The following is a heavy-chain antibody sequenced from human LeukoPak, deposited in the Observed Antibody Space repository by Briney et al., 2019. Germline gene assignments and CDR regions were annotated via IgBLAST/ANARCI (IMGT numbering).Heavy chain of an antibody. CDR2: IRYDGSNK. Sequence: PGGSLRLSCAASGFTFSSYGMHWVRQAPGKGLEWVAFIRYDGSNKYYADSVKGRFTISRDNSKNTLYLQMNSLRAEDTAVYYCAKDLITIFGVVNPTPFDPXXXGTLVTVSS. CDR3: AKDLITIFGVVNPTPFDP. D-gene: IGHD3-3*01. CDR1: GFTFSSYG. J-gene: IGHJ5*02. V-gene: IGHV3-30*02.